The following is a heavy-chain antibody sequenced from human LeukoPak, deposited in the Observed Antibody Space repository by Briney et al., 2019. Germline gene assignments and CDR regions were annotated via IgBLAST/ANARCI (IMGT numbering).Heavy chain of an antibody. CDR1: GFTFSTSW. J-gene: IGHJ4*02. V-gene: IGHV3-7*01. CDR3: ARVGGIQLWSNYFDY. Sequence: GGSLRLSCAASGFTFSTSWMTWVRQAPGKGLDWLGNINPDGSRINYVDSVKGRFTFSRDNAKNSLFLQMNSLRAEDTAVFYCARVGGIQLWSNYFDYWGQGTLVTVSS. CDR2: INPDGSRI. D-gene: IGHD5-18*01.